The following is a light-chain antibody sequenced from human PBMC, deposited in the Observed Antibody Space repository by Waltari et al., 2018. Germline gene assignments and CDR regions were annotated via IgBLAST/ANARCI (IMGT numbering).Light chain of an antibody. J-gene: IGKJ2*01. CDR3: MQALQTPNT. CDR2: LGS. Sequence: DIVMTQSPLSLPVTTGEPAAISSSSSQSLLHSNGYNYLDWYLQKPGQSPQLLIYLGSNRASGVPDRFSGSGSGTDFTLKISRVEAEDVGVYYCMQALQTPNTFGQGTKLEI. CDR1: QSLLHSNGYNY. V-gene: IGKV2-28*01.